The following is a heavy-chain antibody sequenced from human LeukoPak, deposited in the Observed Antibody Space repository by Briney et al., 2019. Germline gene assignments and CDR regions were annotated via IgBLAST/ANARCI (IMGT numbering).Heavy chain of an antibody. CDR1: GGTFSSYA. V-gene: IGHV1-69*05. D-gene: IGHD6-6*01. CDR3: ARERMESSSPNGGFDY. Sequence: SVKVSCKASGGTFSSYAISWVRQAPGQGLEWMGWIIPIFGTANYAQKFQGRVTITTDESTSTAYMELSSLRSEDTAAYYCARERMESSSPNGGFDYWGQGTLVTVSS. J-gene: IGHJ4*02. CDR2: IIPIFGTA.